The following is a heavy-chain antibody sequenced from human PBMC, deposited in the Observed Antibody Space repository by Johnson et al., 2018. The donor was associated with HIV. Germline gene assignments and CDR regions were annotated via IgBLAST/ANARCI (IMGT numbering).Heavy chain of an antibody. CDR2: IYSGGST. CDR1: GFTVSSNY. J-gene: IGHJ3*02. Sequence: VQLVESGGGLIQPGGSLRLSCTASGFTVSSNYMSWVRQAPGKGLEWVSVIYSGGSTYYADSVKGRFTISRDNSKNTLYLQMNSLRAEDTAVYYCARENRVDAFDIWGQGTMVTVSS. D-gene: IGHD2/OR15-2a*01. V-gene: IGHV3-53*01. CDR3: ARENRVDAFDI.